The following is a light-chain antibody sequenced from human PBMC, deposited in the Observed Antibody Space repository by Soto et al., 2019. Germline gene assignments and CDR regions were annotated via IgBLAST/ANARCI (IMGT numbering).Light chain of an antibody. CDR2: DVT. V-gene: IGLV2-14*01. CDR3: SSYTSSSTRV. Sequence: QSALTQPASVSGSPGQSITISCTGTSSDVGGYNYVSWHQQHPGKAPKLMIYDVTNRPSGVSNRFYGSKSGNTASLTISGLQAEDEADYYCSSYTSSSTRVFGGGTKLTVL. CDR1: SSDVGGYNY. J-gene: IGLJ2*01.